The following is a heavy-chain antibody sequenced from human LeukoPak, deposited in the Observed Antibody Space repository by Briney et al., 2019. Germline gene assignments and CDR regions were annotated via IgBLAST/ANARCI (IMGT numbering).Heavy chain of an antibody. V-gene: IGHV4-59*08. J-gene: IGHJ4*02. CDR2: IYYSGST. Sequence: PSETLSLTCTVSGGSISSYYWSWIRQPPGKGLKWIGYIYYSGSTNYNPSLKSRVTISVDTSKNQFSLKLSSVTAADTAVYYCARRGDGYNPFDYWGQGTPVTVSS. D-gene: IGHD5-24*01. CDR3: ARRGDGYNPFDY. CDR1: GGSISSYY.